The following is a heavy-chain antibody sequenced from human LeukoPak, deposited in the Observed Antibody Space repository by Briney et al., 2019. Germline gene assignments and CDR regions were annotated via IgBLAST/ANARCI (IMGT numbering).Heavy chain of an antibody. D-gene: IGHD3-9*01. V-gene: IGHV3-23*01. CDR2: ISGSADKT. Sequence: GGSLRLSCAASGFTVSSSSMNWVRLGPGKGLEWVSAISGSADKTYYADSVKGRFTISRDNSKNTLYLQMNSLRAEDTAVYYCAKKYYDIFTGYYVQYSAMDVWGQGTTVTVSS. CDR3: AKKYYDIFTGYYVQYSAMDV. J-gene: IGHJ6*02. CDR1: GFTVSSSS.